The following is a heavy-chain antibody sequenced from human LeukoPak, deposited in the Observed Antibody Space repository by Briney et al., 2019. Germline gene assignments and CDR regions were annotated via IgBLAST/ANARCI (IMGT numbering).Heavy chain of an antibody. CDR2: ISDGGSRT. Sequence: PGGSLRLSCAASGFVFSSQDMGWVRQAPGKGLEWVSAISDGGSRTYYADSVKGRFTISRDNSKNTLRLQMNSLRAEDTAVYYCAKDARRSSGWYFFDHWGQGTLVTVSS. CDR1: GFVFSSQD. D-gene: IGHD6-19*01. CDR3: AKDARRSSGWYFFDH. V-gene: IGHV3-23*01. J-gene: IGHJ4*02.